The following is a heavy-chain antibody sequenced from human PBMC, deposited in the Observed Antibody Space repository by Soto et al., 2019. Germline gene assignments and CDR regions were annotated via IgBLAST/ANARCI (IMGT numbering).Heavy chain of an antibody. Sequence: ASVKVSCKASGYTFTSYGISWVRQAPGQGLEWMGWISAYNGNTNYAQKLQGRVTMTTDTSTSTAYMELRSLRSDDTAVYYCAREGVGELSHSYGMEVWGQGTTHTVSS. CDR3: AREGVGELSHSYGMEV. J-gene: IGHJ6*02. CDR2: ISAYNGNT. CDR1: GYTFTSYG. D-gene: IGHD3-10*01. V-gene: IGHV1-18*01.